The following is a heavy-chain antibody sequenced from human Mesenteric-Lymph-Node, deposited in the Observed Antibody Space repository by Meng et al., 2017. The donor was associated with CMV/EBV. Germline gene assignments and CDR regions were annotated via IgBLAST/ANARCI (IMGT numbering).Heavy chain of an antibody. CDR1: GFSFNDFY. V-gene: IGHV3-11*06. J-gene: IGHJ6*02. D-gene: IGHD2-2*01. Sequence: GGSLRLSCAASGFSFNDFYMSWIRQAPGKGLEWVSSISSSSSYIYYADSVKGRFTISRDNAKNSLYLQMNSLRAEDTAVYYCARDGGVYCSSTSCYYYYGMDVWGQGTTVTVSS. CDR3: ARDGGVYCSSTSCYYYYGMDV. CDR2: ISSSSSYI.